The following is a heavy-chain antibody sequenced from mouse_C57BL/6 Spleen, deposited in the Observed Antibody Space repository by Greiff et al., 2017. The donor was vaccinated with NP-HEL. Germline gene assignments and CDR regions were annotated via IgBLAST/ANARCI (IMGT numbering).Heavy chain of an antibody. Sequence: QVQLQQSGPELVKPGSSVKISCKASGYAFSSSWMNWVKQRPGKGLEWIGRIYPGDGDTNYNGKFKGKATLTADKSSSTAYMQLSSLTSEDSAVYFCARDGTTVVATNWYFDVWGTGTTVTVSS. J-gene: IGHJ1*03. V-gene: IGHV1-82*01. CDR3: ARDGTTVVATNWYFDV. CDR2: IYPGDGDT. D-gene: IGHD1-1*01. CDR1: GYAFSSSW.